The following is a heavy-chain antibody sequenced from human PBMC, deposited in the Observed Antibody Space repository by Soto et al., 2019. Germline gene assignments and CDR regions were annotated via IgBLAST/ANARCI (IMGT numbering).Heavy chain of an antibody. J-gene: IGHJ5*02. CDR1: GGTFSSYA. CDR3: ARGRKTPRSAGSYYDFWSGYPNPFWFDP. D-gene: IGHD3-3*01. CDR2: IIPIFGTA. V-gene: IGHV1-69*01. Sequence: QVQLVQSGAEVKKPGSSVKVSCKASGGTFSSYAISWVRQAPGQGLEWMGGIIPIFGTANYAQKFQGRVTITADESTSTAYMELSSLRSEDTAVYYCARGRKTPRSAGSYYDFWSGYPNPFWFDPWGQGTLVTVSS.